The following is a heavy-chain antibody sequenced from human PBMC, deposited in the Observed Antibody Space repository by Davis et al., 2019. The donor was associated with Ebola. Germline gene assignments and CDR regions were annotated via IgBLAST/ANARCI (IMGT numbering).Heavy chain of an antibody. CDR2: MNPNSGNT. Sequence: ASVKVSCKASGYTFSSYDINWVRQATGQGLEWMGWMNPNSGNTGYAQKFQGRVTMTRNTSISTAYMELSSLRSEDTAVYYCARGYESRGYSYGYWYFDLWGRGTLVTVSS. V-gene: IGHV1-8*01. J-gene: IGHJ2*01. CDR3: ARGYESRGYSYGYWYFDL. D-gene: IGHD5-18*01. CDR1: GYTFSSYD.